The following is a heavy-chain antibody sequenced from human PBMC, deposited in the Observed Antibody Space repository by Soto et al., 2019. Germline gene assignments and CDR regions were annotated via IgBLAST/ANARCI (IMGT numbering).Heavy chain of an antibody. Sequence: EVQLLESGGGLVQPGGSLRLSCAASGFTFGSYAMNWVRQAPGKGLEWVSSIDSSRGDGTYYADSVKGRFIISRDNSKNTVSLHMNSLRAEDTAIYYCAKKLGEYSSPSRCFDPWGQGTLVTVAS. CDR3: AKKLGEYSSPSRCFDP. J-gene: IGHJ5*02. CDR2: IDSSRGDGT. CDR1: GFTFGSYA. D-gene: IGHD6-6*01. V-gene: IGHV3-23*01.